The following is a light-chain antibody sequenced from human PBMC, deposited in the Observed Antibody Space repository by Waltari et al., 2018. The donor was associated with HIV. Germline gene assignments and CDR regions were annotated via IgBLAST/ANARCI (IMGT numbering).Light chain of an antibody. CDR3: QVWDFTTDHVV. J-gene: IGLJ3*02. CDR1: NVGNKR. V-gene: IGLV3-21*03. Sequence: SYILTQSPSVSVAPGKTAKISCGGDNVGNKRVHWYQQKPGQAPLLVIYDDAARPSGSPARFSGSNSGNTATLTITRVEVGDEADYYCQVWDFTTDHVVFGGGTKLTVL. CDR2: DDA.